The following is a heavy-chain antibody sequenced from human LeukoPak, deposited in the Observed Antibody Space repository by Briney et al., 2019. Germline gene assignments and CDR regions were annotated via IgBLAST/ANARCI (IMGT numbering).Heavy chain of an antibody. V-gene: IGHV4-59*08. CDR2: IYYSGST. D-gene: IGHD3-10*01. CDR1: GGSISSYY. Sequence: PSETLSLTCTVSGGSISSYYWSWLRQPPGQGLEWIGYIYYSGSTYYNPSLKSRVTISVDTSKNLFSLKLSSVTAADTAVYCCARLYGSGSADYWGQGTLVTVSS. J-gene: IGHJ4*02. CDR3: ARLYGSGSADY.